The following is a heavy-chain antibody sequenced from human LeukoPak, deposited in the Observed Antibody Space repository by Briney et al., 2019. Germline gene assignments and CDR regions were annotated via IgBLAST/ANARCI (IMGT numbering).Heavy chain of an antibody. J-gene: IGHJ4*02. CDR1: GFTFSSYS. Sequence: GGSLRLSCAASGFTFSSYSMNWVRQAPGQGLEWVSSISSSSSYIYYADSVKGRFTISRDNSKNTLYLQMNSLRAEDTAVYYCAKMVTADFDYWGQGTLVTVSS. V-gene: IGHV3-21*04. CDR2: ISSSSSYI. D-gene: IGHD4-23*01. CDR3: AKMVTADFDY.